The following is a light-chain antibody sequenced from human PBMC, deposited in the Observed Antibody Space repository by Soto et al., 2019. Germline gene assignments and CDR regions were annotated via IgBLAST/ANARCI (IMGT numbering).Light chain of an antibody. CDR2: EDN. Sequence: SYELTQEPSVSASPGQKASITCSGDTLGDKYVCWYQQKPGQSPVLVIHEDNKRPSGIPERFSGSNSGNTATLTISGTQAMDEAAYYCQAWASGTPVVFGGGTKLTVL. J-gene: IGLJ2*01. V-gene: IGLV3-1*01. CDR1: TLGDKY. CDR3: QAWASGTPVV.